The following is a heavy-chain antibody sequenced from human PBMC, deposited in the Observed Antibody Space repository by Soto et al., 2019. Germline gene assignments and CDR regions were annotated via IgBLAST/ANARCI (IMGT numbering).Heavy chain of an antibody. CDR2: ISGSGGST. Sequence: EVQLLESGGGLVQPGGSLRLSCAASGFTFSSYAMSWVRQAPGKGLEWVSAISGSGGSTYYADSVKGRFTISRDNSKNTLYLQMNSLRAEDTAVYYCASGGDYRHTPGWWGQGTLVTVSS. D-gene: IGHD3-16*02. V-gene: IGHV3-23*01. J-gene: IGHJ4*02. CDR3: ASGGDYRHTPGW. CDR1: GFTFSSYA.